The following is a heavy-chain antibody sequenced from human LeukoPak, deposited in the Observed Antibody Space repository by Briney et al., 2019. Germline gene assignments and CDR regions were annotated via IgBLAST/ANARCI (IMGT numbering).Heavy chain of an antibody. Sequence: GGSLRLSCAASGFTFSSYSMNWVRQAPGKGLEWVSSISSSSSYIYYADSVKGRFTISRDNAKNSLYLQMNSLRAEDTAVYYCEVYCGGDCCDDYWGQGTLVTVSS. CDR1: GFTFSSYS. V-gene: IGHV3-21*01. J-gene: IGHJ4*02. CDR2: ISSSSSYI. CDR3: EVYCGGDCCDDY. D-gene: IGHD2-21*02.